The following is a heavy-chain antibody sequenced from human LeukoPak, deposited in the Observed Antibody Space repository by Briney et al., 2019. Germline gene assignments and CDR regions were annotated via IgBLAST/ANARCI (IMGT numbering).Heavy chain of an antibody. CDR3: ARLAAQGGY. D-gene: IGHD6-13*01. Sequence: SETLSLTCAVSGYSISSGYYWGWIRQPPGKGLEWIGSIYHSGSTYYTPSLKSRVTISVDTSKNQFSLKLSSVTAADTAVYYCARLAAQGGYWGQGTLVTVSS. CDR2: IYHSGST. CDR1: GYSISSGYY. J-gene: IGHJ4*02. V-gene: IGHV4-38-2*01.